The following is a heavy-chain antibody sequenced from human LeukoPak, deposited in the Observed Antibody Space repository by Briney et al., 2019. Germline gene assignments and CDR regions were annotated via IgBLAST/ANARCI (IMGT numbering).Heavy chain of an antibody. CDR1: GFTFEDYG. V-gene: IGHV3-20*04. Sequence: GGSLRLSCAASGFTFEDYGMSWVRQAPGKGLEWVSGINWHGDRTGYADSVKGRFTISRDNAKNSLYLQMNSLRDEDTAVYYCASEGGYGWAQFDPWGQGTLVTVSS. CDR2: INWHGDRT. J-gene: IGHJ5*02. CDR3: ASEGGYGWAQFDP. D-gene: IGHD3-16*01.